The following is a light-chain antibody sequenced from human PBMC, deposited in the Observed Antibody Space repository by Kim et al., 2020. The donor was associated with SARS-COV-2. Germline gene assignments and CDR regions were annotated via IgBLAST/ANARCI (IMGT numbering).Light chain of an antibody. V-gene: IGLV2-14*03. CDR2: DVN. J-gene: IGLJ2*01. CDR3: SSYTSTNTFVV. Sequence: NYVSWYQQYPGKAPQVMIYDVNKRPSGVSDRFSGSKSGNTASLTISGLQAEDEADYYCSSYTSTNTFVVFGGGTQLTVL. CDR1: NY.